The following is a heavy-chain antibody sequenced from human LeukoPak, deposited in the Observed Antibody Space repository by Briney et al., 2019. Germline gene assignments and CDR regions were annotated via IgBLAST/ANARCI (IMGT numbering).Heavy chain of an antibody. V-gene: IGHV3-23*01. CDR3: ARRYMATSAEDFDY. CDR2: ISGRGASK. J-gene: IGHJ4*02. Sequence: PGGSLRLSCAVSGLTFNNYAMSWVRQAPGKGLEWVSGISGRGASKYYADSVKGRFTISRDNAKNSLYLQMNSLRAEDTAVYYCARRYMATSAEDFDYWGQGTLVTVSS. D-gene: IGHD3-16*02. CDR1: GLTFNNYA.